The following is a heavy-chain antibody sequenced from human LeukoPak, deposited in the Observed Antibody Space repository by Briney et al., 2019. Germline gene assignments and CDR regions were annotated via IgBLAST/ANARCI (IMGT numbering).Heavy chain of an antibody. CDR1: GFTFSSYS. CDR3: ARAGTGGDNRFDY. Sequence: GGSLRLSCAASGFTFSSYSMNWVRQAPGKGLEWVSSISSNSSYIYYADSVKGRFTISRDNSKNTLYLQMNSLRVEDTAVYYCARAGTGGDNRFDYWGQGTLVTVSS. CDR2: ISSNSSYI. D-gene: IGHD1-1*01. J-gene: IGHJ4*02. V-gene: IGHV3-21*01.